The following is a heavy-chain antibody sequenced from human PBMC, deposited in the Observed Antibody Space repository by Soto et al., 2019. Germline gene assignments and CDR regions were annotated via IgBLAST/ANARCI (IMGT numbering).Heavy chain of an antibody. V-gene: IGHV3-13*01. CDR1: GFSFSSYD. J-gene: IGHJ6*04. CDR3: AKGSLYYYYGMDV. Sequence: EVQLVESGGGLVQTGGSLRLSCEGSGFSFSSYDMQWVRQAAGKRLEWVAAIGADGDTYYSDSVKGRLNISRENTKNSLYLQINSLSIGDTGVYHRAKGSLYYYYGMDVLCKGTMVTVSS. D-gene: IGHD6-19*01. CDR2: IGADGDT.